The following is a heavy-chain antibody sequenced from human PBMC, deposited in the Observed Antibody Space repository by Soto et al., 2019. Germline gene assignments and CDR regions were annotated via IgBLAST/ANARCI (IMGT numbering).Heavy chain of an antibody. CDR3: ARVLIAGVTTD. V-gene: IGHV4-34*01. J-gene: IGHJ4*02. Sequence: QVQLLQWGAGLLKPSETLSLTCAVYGGSFSGYYWSWIRQPPGKGLEWIGESNHVGNTNYNPSLKSRVTMSVDPSKNQFSLRLSSVTAADTAFYYCARVLIAGVTTDWGQGTLVLVSS. D-gene: IGHD5-18*01. CDR2: SNHVGNT. CDR1: GGSFSGYY.